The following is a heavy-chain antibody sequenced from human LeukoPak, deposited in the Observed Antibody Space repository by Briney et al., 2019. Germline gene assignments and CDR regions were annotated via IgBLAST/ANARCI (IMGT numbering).Heavy chain of an antibody. J-gene: IGHJ6*02. Sequence: GGSLRLSCSASGFPFGSYAMHWVRQAPGKGLEYVSAISDSGGSNYYADSVKGRFTISRDNSKNTLYLQMSSLRAEDTALYFCVRGYSFGPYGMDVWGQGTTVTVSS. CDR3: VRGYSFGPYGMDV. V-gene: IGHV3-64D*09. D-gene: IGHD2-15*01. CDR1: GFPFGSYA. CDR2: ISDSGGSN.